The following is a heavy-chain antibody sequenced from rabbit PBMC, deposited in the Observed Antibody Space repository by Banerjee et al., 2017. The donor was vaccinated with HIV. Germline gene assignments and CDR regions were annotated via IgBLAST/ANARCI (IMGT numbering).Heavy chain of an antibody. J-gene: IGHJ4*01. Sequence: QEQLEESGGDLVKPEGSLTLTCTASGFSFSSSYWICWVRQAPGKGLEWIACIYGGSSGSTYYANWAKGRFTISKTSSTTVTLQMTSLTAADTATYFCARRGVTSYAALGLWGPGTLVTVS. CDR2: IYGGSSGST. CDR1: GFSFSSSYW. CDR3: ARRGVTSYAALGL. D-gene: IGHD4-2*01. V-gene: IGHV1S45*01.